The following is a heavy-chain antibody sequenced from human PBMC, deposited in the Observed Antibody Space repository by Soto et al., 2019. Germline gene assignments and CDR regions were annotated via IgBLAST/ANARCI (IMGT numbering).Heavy chain of an antibody. CDR1: GGSISSYY. J-gene: IGHJ5*02. Sequence: SETLSLTCTVSGGSISSYYWSWIRQPPGKGLEWIGYIYYSGSTNYNPSLKSRVTISVDTSKNQFSLKLSSVTAADTAVYYCARDAGGQWLGVLYNWFDPWGQGTLVTVSS. CDR2: IYYSGST. D-gene: IGHD6-19*01. V-gene: IGHV4-59*01. CDR3: ARDAGGQWLGVLYNWFDP.